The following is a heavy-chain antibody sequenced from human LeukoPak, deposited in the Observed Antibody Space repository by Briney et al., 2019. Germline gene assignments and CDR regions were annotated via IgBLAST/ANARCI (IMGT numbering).Heavy chain of an antibody. Sequence: ASVKVSCKVSGYTLTELSMHWVRQAPGKGLEWMGGFDPEDGETIYAQKFQGRVTMTEDTSTDTAYMELSSLRSEDTAVYYCVRPAHARGGPWSDPCGPGTLVTVSS. D-gene: IGHD1-14*01. CDR2: FDPEDGET. CDR3: VRPAHARGGPWSDP. CDR1: GYTLTELS. V-gene: IGHV1-24*01. J-gene: IGHJ5*02.